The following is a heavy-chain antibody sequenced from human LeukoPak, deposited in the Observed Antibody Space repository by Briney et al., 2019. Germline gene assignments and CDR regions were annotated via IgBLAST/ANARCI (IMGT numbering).Heavy chain of an antibody. D-gene: IGHD3-10*01. CDR2: ISGSGGST. CDR1: GFTFSSYA. J-gene: IGHJ4*01. CDR3: SEETRYGSTYKY. V-gene: IGHV3-23*01. Sequence: GGSLRPSCAASGFTFSSYAMSWVRQAPGKGLEWVSAISGSGGSTYYADSVKGRFTISRDNSKNTLYLQMNSPRAEDTAVYYWSEETRYGSTYKYWGPGSPVT.